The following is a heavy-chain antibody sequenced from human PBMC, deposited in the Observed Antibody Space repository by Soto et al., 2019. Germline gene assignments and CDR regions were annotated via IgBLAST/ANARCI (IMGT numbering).Heavy chain of an antibody. D-gene: IGHD4-17*01. CDR1: GFTFSSYG. J-gene: IGHJ5*02. V-gene: IGHV3-30*18. CDR2: ISYDGSNK. CDR3: AKSLYGDYEWFDP. Sequence: QVQLVESGGGVVQPGRSLRLSCAASGFTFSSYGMHWVRQAPGKGLEWVAVISYDGSNKYYADSVKGRFTISRDNSKNTLYLQMNSLRAEDPAVYYCAKSLYGDYEWFDPWGQGTLVTVSS.